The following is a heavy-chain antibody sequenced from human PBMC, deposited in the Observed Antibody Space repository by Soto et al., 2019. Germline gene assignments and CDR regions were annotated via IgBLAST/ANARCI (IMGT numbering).Heavy chain of an antibody. V-gene: IGHV3-53*01. CDR2: IYPGGNT. CDR3: ARGVDTAKAGY. Sequence: VQLVESGGGLMQPGGSLRLSCAASGFTVSSNHMTWVRQAPGRGPEWVSTIYPGGNTYHADSVRGRFTISRDNSKNMLYLHMNSLRAEDTAVYYCARGVDTAKAGYWGQGTLVTVSS. D-gene: IGHD5-18*01. J-gene: IGHJ4*02. CDR1: GFTVSSNH.